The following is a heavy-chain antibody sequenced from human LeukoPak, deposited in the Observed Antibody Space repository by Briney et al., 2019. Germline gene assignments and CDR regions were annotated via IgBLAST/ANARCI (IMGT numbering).Heavy chain of an antibody. V-gene: IGHV4-34*01. CDR1: GGSFSGYY. D-gene: IGHD4-17*01. J-gene: IGHJ3*02. CDR2: INHSGST. CDR3: ARHLTTTPAAFDI. Sequence: SETLSLTCAVYGGSFSGYYWSWIRQPPGKGLEWIGEINHSGSTNYNPSLKSRVTISVDTSKNQFSLKLSSVTAADTAVYYCARHLTTTPAAFDIWGQGTMVTVSS.